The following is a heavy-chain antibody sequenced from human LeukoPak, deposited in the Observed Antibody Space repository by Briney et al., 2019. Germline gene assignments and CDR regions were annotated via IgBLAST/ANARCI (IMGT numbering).Heavy chain of an antibody. Sequence: KPSETLPLTCTVSGGSISSYYWSWIRQPPGKGLEWIGYIYYSGSTNYNPSLKSRVTISVDTSKNQFSLKLSSVTAADTAVYYCAREAYYYDSSGYYYMLGAFDIWGQGTMVTVSS. CDR1: GGSISSYY. CDR3: AREAYYYDSSGYYYMLGAFDI. V-gene: IGHV4-59*01. CDR2: IYYSGST. J-gene: IGHJ3*02. D-gene: IGHD3-22*01.